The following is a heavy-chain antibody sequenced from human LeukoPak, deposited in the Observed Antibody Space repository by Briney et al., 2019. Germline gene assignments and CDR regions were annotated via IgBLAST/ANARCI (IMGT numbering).Heavy chain of an antibody. CDR2: IYYSGST. Sequence: PSETLSLTCTVSGGSISSSSYYWGWIRQPPGKGLEWIGSIYYSGSTYYNPSLKSRVTISVDTSKNQFSLKLSSVTAADTAVYYCARVDYGDTIDYWGQGTLVTVSS. J-gene: IGHJ4*02. CDR1: GGSISSSSYY. CDR3: ARVDYGDTIDY. V-gene: IGHV4-39*07. D-gene: IGHD4-17*01.